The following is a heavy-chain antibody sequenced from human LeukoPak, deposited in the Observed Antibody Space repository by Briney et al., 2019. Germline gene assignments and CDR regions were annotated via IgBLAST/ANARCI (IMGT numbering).Heavy chain of an antibody. CDR3: ARHPGTTVKAFYI. CDR2: MNPNSGNT. CDR1: GYTFTSYD. J-gene: IGHJ3*02. Sequence: ATVKVSCKASGYTFTSYDINWVRQAAGQGLEWMGWMNPNSGNTGYAQKFQGRVIMTRNTSISTAYMELSSLRSDDTAVYYCARHPGTTVKAFYIWGQGTMVTVSS. D-gene: IGHD4-17*01. V-gene: IGHV1-8*01.